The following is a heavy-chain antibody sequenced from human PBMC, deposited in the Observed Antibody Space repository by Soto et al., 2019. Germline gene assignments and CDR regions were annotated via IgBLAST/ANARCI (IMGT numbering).Heavy chain of an antibody. CDR3: AKDSSINSSGGYYYYYYGMDV. CDR1: GFTFSSYG. D-gene: IGHD6-19*01. V-gene: IGHV3-30*18. CDR2: ISYDGSNK. J-gene: IGHJ6*02. Sequence: GGSLRLSCAASGFTFSSYGMHWVRQAPGKGLEWVAVISYDGSNKYYADSVKGRFTISRDNSKNTLYLQMNSLRAEDTAVYYCAKDSSINSSGGYYYYYYGMDVWGQGTTVTVSS.